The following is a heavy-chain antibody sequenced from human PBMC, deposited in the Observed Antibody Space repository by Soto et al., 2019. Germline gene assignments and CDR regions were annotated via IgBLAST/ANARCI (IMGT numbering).Heavy chain of an antibody. Sequence: EVQLVESGGGLVQPGGSLRLSCAASEFTFSSYWMNWVRQAPGKGLEWVANIQEDGSEKYYVDSVKGRFTISRDTAKNSLYLQMNSLRGEDTAVYYCARDLGAPGRGSAVGYYYHYGMDVWGQGTTVTVSS. D-gene: IGHD2-2*01. CDR2: IQEDGSEK. V-gene: IGHV3-7*05. J-gene: IGHJ6*02. CDR1: EFTFSSYW. CDR3: ARDLGAPGRGSAVGYYYHYGMDV.